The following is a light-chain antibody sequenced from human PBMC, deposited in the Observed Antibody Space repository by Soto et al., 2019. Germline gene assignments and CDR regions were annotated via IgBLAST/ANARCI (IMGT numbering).Light chain of an antibody. CDR2: DVS. CDR1: SSDIGSSNY. CDR3: SSYGASSTL. V-gene: IGLV2-14*03. Sequence: QSALTQPASLSGSPGQSITISCTGTSSDIGSSNYVSGYQQHPGKAPKRMIFDVSYRPSGISDRFSGSKSGTTASLTISGLQPEDEADYYCSSYGASSTLFGGGTKVTVL. J-gene: IGLJ3*02.